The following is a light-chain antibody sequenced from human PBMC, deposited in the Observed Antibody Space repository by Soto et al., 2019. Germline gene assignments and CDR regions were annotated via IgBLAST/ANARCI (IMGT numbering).Light chain of an antibody. CDR2: GAS. Sequence: EILLTQSPDTLSLSPGERATLSCRASQTVSSYYLAWCQQRPGQAPRLLIYGASTRAAGIPDRFSGSGSGTDFTLTISSLQSEDFAVYYCQQYHNWPIPFGQGTRPAIK. CDR1: QTVSSY. CDR3: QQYHNWPIP. V-gene: IGKV3D-15*01. J-gene: IGKJ5*01.